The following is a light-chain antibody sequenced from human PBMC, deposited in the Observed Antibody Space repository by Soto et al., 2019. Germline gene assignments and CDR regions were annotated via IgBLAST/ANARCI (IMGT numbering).Light chain of an antibody. CDR2: GKN. V-gene: IGLV1-40*01. J-gene: IGLJ1*01. CDR3: QSYDASLSGYV. CDR1: SSNIGGGYD. Sequence: QSALTQPPSVSEAPGQRVTISCTGSSSNIGGGYDVHWFQQLPGTAPKLLFYGKNNRPSGVPDRFSGSTSGTSASLAITGLQTEDEAIYYCQSYDASLSGYVFGTGTKSPS.